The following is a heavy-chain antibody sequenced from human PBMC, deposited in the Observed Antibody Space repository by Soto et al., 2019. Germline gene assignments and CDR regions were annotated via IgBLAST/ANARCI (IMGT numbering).Heavy chain of an antibody. J-gene: IGHJ4*02. V-gene: IGHV3-11*01. D-gene: IGHD6-6*01. Sequence: GGSLRLSCAASGFTFSDYYMSWIRQAPGKGLEWVSYISNSGSTIYYADSVKGRFTISRDNAKNSLYLQMNSLRAEDTAVYYCARSIAARRPYYFDYWGQGTLVTVSS. CDR2: ISNSGSTI. CDR1: GFTFSDYY. CDR3: ARSIAARRPYYFDY.